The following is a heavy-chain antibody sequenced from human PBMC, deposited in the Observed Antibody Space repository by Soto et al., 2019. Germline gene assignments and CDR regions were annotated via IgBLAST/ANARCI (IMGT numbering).Heavy chain of an antibody. D-gene: IGHD3-22*01. CDR3: ARLRITMIVVVIPWFDP. CDR1: GGSISSSSYY. J-gene: IGHJ5*02. V-gene: IGHV4-39*01. CDR2: IYYSGST. Sequence: SETLSLTCTVSGGSISSSSYYWGWIRQPPGKGLEWIGSIYYSGSTYYNPSLKSRVTISVDTSKNQFSLKLSSVTAADTAVYYCARLRITMIVVVIPWFDPWGQGTLVTVS.